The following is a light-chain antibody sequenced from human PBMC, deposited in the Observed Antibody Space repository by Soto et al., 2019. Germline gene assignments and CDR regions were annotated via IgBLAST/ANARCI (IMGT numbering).Light chain of an antibody. J-gene: IGLJ3*02. V-gene: IGLV2-14*01. CDR3: SSYTSSRTGV. CDR1: SSDVGGYNY. Sequence: QSALTQPASVSGSPGQSITISCTGTSSDVGGYNYVSWFQQHPGKAPKLMIYDVSSRPSGVSNRFSGSKSGNTASLTISGLKAEDEADYYCSSYTSSRTGVFGGGTKLTVL. CDR2: DVS.